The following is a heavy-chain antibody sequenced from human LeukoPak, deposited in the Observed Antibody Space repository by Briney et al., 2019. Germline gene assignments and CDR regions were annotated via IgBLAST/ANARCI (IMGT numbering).Heavy chain of an antibody. V-gene: IGHV3-7*01. CDR1: GFTFSNYN. CDR3: ARVYSSNAFDI. D-gene: IGHD2-21*01. J-gene: IGHJ3*02. Sequence: PGGSLRLSCAASGFTFSNYNMNWVRQAPGKGLEWVANIKQDGSEKYYVDSVKGRFTISRDNAKNSLYLQMNSLRAEDTAVYYCARVYSSNAFDIWGQGTMVTVSS. CDR2: IKQDGSEK.